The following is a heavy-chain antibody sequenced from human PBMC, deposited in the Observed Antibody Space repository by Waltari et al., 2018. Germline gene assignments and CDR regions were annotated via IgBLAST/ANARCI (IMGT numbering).Heavy chain of an antibody. CDR3: TTDQGIEAAGSYFDY. J-gene: IGHJ4*02. CDR2: IKSKTDGGTT. V-gene: IGHV3-15*01. Sequence: EVQLLESGGGLVKPGGSLRLSCAASGFTFSNAWMSWVRQAPGKGLEWVGRIKSKTDGGTTDYAAPVKGRFTISRDDSKNTLYLQMNSLKTEDTAVYYCTTDQGIEAAGSYFDYWGQGTLVTVSS. CDR1: GFTFSNAW. D-gene: IGHD6-13*01.